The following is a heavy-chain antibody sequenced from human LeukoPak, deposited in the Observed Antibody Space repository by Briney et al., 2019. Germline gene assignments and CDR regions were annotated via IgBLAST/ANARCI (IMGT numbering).Heavy chain of an antibody. J-gene: IGHJ3*02. Sequence: GGSLRLSCAASGFTFSSYGMRWVRQAPGKGLEWVAVISYDGSNKYYADSVKGRFTISRDNSKNTLYLQMNSLRVEDTAVYYCANWPHDAFDIWGQGTMVTVSS. V-gene: IGHV3-30*18. CDR3: ANWPHDAFDI. CDR1: GFTFSSYG. CDR2: ISYDGSNK.